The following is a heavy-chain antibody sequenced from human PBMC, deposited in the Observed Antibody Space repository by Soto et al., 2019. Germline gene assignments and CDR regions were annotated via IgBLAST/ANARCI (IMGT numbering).Heavy chain of an antibody. CDR3: ARKGGGRYDFWRKAMDV. J-gene: IGHJ6*02. CDR1: FGSFIGYY. V-gene: IGHV4-34*01. CDR2: IDHSGST. Sequence: PSETLSLTCAVYFGSFIGYYWSWIRQTPGKGLEWIGEIDHSGSTNYNPSLKSRVTISIDPSENQFSLKLSSVTAADTGVFYCARKGGGRYDFWRKAMDVWGQGTAVTAYS. D-gene: IGHD3-3*01.